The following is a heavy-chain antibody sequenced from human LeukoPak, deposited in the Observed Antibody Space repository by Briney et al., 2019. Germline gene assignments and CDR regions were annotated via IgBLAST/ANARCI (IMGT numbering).Heavy chain of an antibody. D-gene: IGHD2-8*02. CDR3: ARSGGFVLVSISGDAFDN. V-gene: IGHV1/OR15-1*01. CDR1: GYIFTDYY. CDR2: INPNSGGT. Sequence: ASVKVSCKASGYIFTDYYMHWVRQAPGQELGWMGRINPNSGGTNYAQKFQGRVTMTRDTSISTAYTELSSLRSEDTAVYYCARSGGFVLVSISGDAFDNTGKGRMVKVS. J-gene: IGHJ3*02.